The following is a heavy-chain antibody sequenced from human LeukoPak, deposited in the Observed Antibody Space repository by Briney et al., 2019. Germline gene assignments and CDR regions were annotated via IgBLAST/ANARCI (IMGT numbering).Heavy chain of an antibody. D-gene: IGHD4-17*01. Sequence: GASVKVSCKASGYTFTSYYMHWMRQAPGQGLEWMGIINPSGGSTSYAQKFQGRVTMTRDTSTSTVYMELSSLRSEDTAVYYCARDPEHDYGDYYFDYWGQGTLVTVSS. CDR3: ARDPEHDYGDYYFDY. J-gene: IGHJ4*02. CDR2: INPSGGST. CDR1: GYTFTSYY. V-gene: IGHV1-46*01.